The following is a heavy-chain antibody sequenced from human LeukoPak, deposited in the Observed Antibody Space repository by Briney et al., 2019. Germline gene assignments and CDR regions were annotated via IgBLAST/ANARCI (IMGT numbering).Heavy chain of an antibody. V-gene: IGHV4-34*08. Sequence: GSLRLSCAASGFTFSSYEMNWIRQPPGKGLEWIGEINHSGSTNYNPSLKSRVTISVDTSKNQFSLKLSSVTAADTAVYYCARGVPQYYYYYYYMDVWGKGTTVTVSS. CDR2: INHSGST. J-gene: IGHJ6*03. CDR1: GFTFSSYE. CDR3: ARGVPQYYYYYYYMDV. D-gene: IGHD1-1*01.